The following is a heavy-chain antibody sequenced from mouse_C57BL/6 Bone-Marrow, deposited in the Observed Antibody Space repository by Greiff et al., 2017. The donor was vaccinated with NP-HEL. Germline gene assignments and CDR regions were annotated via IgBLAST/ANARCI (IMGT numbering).Heavy chain of an antibody. CDR1: GYSITSGYY. CDR3: ARRGFVDY. CDR2: ISYDGSN. Sequence: EVKLQESGPGLVKPSQSLSLTCSVTGYSITSGYYWNWIRQFPGNKLEWMGYISYDGSNNYNPSLKNRISITRDTSKNQFFLKLNSVTTEDTATYYCARRGFVDYWGQGTSVTVSS. V-gene: IGHV3-6*01. J-gene: IGHJ4*01.